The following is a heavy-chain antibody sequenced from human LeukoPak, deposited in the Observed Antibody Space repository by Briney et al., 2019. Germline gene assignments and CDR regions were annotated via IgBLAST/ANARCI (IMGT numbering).Heavy chain of an antibody. Sequence: GGSLRLSCEASGFTFSKYSMNWVRQAPGKGLEWVSYISSSGSTIYYADSVKGRFTISRDNAKNSLYLQMNSLRAEDTAVYYCAKVKGIAAAGALWFDPWGQGTLVTVSS. CDR2: ISSSGSTI. J-gene: IGHJ5*02. D-gene: IGHD6-13*01. CDR1: GFTFSKYS. CDR3: AKVKGIAAAGALWFDP. V-gene: IGHV3-48*04.